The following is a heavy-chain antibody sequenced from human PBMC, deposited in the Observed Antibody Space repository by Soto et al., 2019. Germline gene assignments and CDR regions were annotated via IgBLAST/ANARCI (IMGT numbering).Heavy chain of an antibody. Sequence: GGSLRLSCAASGFTVSSNYMSWVRQAPGKGLEWVSVIYSGGSTYYADSVKGRFTISRDNSKNTLYLQMNSLRAEDTAVYYCARGPSHYDILTGSSGYWGQGTLVTVSS. V-gene: IGHV3-66*01. CDR3: ARGPSHYDILTGSSGY. D-gene: IGHD3-9*01. CDR2: IYSGGST. J-gene: IGHJ4*02. CDR1: GFTVSSNY.